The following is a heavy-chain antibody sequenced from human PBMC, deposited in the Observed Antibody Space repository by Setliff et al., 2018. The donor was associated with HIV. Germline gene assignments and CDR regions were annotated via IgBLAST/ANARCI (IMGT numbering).Heavy chain of an antibody. CDR2: IYYTGNT. Sequence: SETLSLTCNVSGASLSGSGFYWGWLRQPPGKGLQWIGSIYYTGNTYYNLSLTGRVTISLDTSKNLFFLTVRSVTAADTGIYYCARLGSGWNWVTRIDYWGRGTLVTVSS. J-gene: IGHJ4*02. CDR3: ARLGSGWNWVTRIDY. V-gene: IGHV4-39*02. CDR1: GASLSGSGFY. D-gene: IGHD6-19*01.